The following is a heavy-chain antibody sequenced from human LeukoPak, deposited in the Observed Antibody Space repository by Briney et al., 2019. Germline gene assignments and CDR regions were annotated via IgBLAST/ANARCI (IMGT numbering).Heavy chain of an antibody. D-gene: IGHD6-13*01. CDR3: ASRSSSWPYFDY. Sequence: NPSQTLSLTCTVSGGSISSGGYYWSWIRQHPGKGLEWIGYIYYSGSTYYNPSLKSRVTISVDTSKNQFSLKLSSVTAADTAVYYCASRSSSWPYFDYWGQGTLVTVSS. J-gene: IGHJ4*02. CDR1: GGSISSGGYY. CDR2: IYYSGST. V-gene: IGHV4-31*03.